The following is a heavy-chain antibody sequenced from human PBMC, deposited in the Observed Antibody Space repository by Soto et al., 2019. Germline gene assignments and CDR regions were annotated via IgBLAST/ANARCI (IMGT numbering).Heavy chain of an antibody. D-gene: IGHD4-17*01. Sequence: QVQLVQSGAEVKMPGSSVKVSCKASGGTFSSYAISWVRQAPGQELEYMGGIIPILGTANYAQKFQGRVSITADESTSTAYLELSSLRSEDSAVYYCTRDNYADFVGNAMDVWGQGTTVTVSS. CDR2: IIPILGTA. CDR1: GGTFSSYA. CDR3: TRDNYADFVGNAMDV. V-gene: IGHV1-69*01. J-gene: IGHJ6*02.